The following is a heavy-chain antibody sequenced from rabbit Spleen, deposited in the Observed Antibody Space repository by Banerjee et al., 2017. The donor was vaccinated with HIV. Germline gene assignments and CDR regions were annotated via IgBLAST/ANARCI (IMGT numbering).Heavy chain of an antibody. CDR3: ARTGSSWSLNL. J-gene: IGHJ6*01. CDR2: ISTFGSA. D-gene: IGHD8-1*01. V-gene: IGHV1S8*01. Sequence: QEQLVESGGGLVQPGGSLTLSCKASGFSLSTNEFNWVRQAPGKGLEYIGWISTFGSAYYANWVNGRFTISSDNAQNTVGLQLNSLTAADTATYFCARTGSSWSLNLWGPGTLVTVS. CDR1: GFSLSTNE.